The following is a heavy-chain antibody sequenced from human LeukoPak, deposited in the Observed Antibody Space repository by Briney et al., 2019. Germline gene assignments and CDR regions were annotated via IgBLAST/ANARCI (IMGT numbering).Heavy chain of an antibody. CDR3: AKEASGSYYEGAFDI. D-gene: IGHD1-26*01. J-gene: IGHJ3*02. V-gene: IGHV3-66*01. CDR2: IYSGGDT. CDR1: GLTVSSNY. Sequence: GGSLRLSRAASGLTVSSNYLSWVRQAPGKGLEWVSVIYSGGDTYYADSVKGRFTISRDNSKNTLYLQMNSLRAEDTAVYYCAKEASGSYYEGAFDIWGQGTMVTVSS.